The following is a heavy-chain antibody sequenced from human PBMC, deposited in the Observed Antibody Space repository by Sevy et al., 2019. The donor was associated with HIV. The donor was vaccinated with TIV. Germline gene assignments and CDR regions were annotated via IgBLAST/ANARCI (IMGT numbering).Heavy chain of an antibody. J-gene: IGHJ4*02. CDR2: MRSKPFAGTT. D-gene: IGHD5-18*01. CDR3: IRGRFLGYTAMVPDY. CDR1: GFTLGDYA. Sequence: GGSLRLSCTTSGFTLGDYAMNWVRQAPGKGLEWVGFMRSKPFAGTTEYAASVKGRFTISTDDSEASAHLQMNSLRTEDTCVYYCIRGRFLGYTAMVPDYWGQGTLVTVSS. V-gene: IGHV3-49*04.